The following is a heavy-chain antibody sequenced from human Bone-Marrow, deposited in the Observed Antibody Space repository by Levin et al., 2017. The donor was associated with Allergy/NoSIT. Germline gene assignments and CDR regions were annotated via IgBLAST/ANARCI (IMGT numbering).Heavy chain of an antibody. CDR3: ARDFASADSRYSYFDM. CDR2: VSHDENIK. V-gene: IGHV3-30-3*01. Sequence: SCVVSGFTFSNYAMHWVRQAPGKGLEWVAVVSHDENIKYYADSVRGRFTISRDNPKKTLYLQMSGLTPEDTAVYFCARDFASADSRYSYFDMWGQGTPVTDSS. J-gene: IGHJ4*02. D-gene: IGHD3-22*01. CDR1: GFTFSNYA.